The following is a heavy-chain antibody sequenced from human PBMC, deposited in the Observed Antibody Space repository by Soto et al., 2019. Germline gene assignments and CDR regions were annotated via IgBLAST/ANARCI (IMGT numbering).Heavy chain of an antibody. CDR3: ESWAVAGHYVMDV. Sequence: EVQLVESGGGLVKPGGSLRLSCAASGFTFSSYSMNWVRQAPGKGLEWVSAISSSSSNIYYADSVKGRFTISRDKAKNSLYLQMNSLRAEDTAVYYCESWAVAGHYVMDVWGQRTTVTVSS. D-gene: IGHD6-19*01. CDR2: ISSSSSNI. V-gene: IGHV3-21*01. J-gene: IGHJ6*02. CDR1: GFTFSSYS.